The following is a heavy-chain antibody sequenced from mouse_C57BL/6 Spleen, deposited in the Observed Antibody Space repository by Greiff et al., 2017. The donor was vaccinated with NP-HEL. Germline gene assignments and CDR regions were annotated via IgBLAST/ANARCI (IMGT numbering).Heavy chain of an antibody. J-gene: IGHJ3*01. CDR2: IHSDGGST. D-gene: IGHD6-1*01. Sequence: EVQVVESGGGLVQPGASLKLSCESNEYKFTSHGMSWVRKTPEQRLELVAAIHSDGGSTYYTDNMERRFILSRDNTKKTLHLRMRSLRSEDTAFYYCARPSSSWLAYWGQGTLVTVSA. CDR1: EYKFTSHG. CDR3: ARPSSSWLAY. V-gene: IGHV5-2*01.